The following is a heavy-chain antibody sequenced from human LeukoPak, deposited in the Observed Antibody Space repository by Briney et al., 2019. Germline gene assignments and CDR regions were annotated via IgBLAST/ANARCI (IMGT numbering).Heavy chain of an antibody. CDR2: ISSSSNYI. CDR3: ARDRIIYGDYGDAFDI. D-gene: IGHD4-17*01. Sequence: GGSLRLSCAASGFTFYAYSMNWVRQAPGKGLEWVSSISSSSNYIYYADSVKGRFTISRNNAKNSLYLQMNSLRAEDTAVYYCARDRIIYGDYGDAFDIWGQGTMVTVSS. V-gene: IGHV3-21*01. J-gene: IGHJ3*02. CDR1: GFTFYAYS.